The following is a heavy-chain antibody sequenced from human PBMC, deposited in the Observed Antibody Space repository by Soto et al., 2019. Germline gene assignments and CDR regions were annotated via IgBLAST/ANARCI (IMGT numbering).Heavy chain of an antibody. CDR2: ISFTGDT. D-gene: IGHD2-2*01. Sequence: QVQLQESGPGLVKPSETLSLICTVSGDSVSGGGYYWTWIRQPPGKGLEWIGYISFTGDTNDKPSPRSRVTIAMHATMNQFALKLTSATAADTALYYCSRGCHYYRSMIWGPGTLVTVSS. V-gene: IGHV4-61*08. J-gene: IGHJ4*02. CDR3: SRGCHYYRSMI. CDR1: GDSVSGGGYY.